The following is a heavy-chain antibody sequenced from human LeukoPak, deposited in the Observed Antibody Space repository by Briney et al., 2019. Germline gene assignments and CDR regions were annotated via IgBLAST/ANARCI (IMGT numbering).Heavy chain of an antibody. J-gene: IGHJ6*02. CDR3: ARDLSSSWYGNDYYYYGMDV. Sequence: GGSLRLSCAASGXTFSNYAMSWVRQAPGKGLEWVSAISGSDSSTYHADSVKGRFTISRNNSKNMLYLQMNSLRAEDTAVYYCARDLSSSWYGNDYYYYGMDVWGQGITVTVSS. CDR1: GXTFSNYA. CDR2: ISGSDSST. D-gene: IGHD6-13*01. V-gene: IGHV3-23*01.